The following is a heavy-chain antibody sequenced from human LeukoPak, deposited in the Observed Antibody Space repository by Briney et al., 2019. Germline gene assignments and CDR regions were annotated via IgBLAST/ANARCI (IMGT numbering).Heavy chain of an antibody. V-gene: IGHV4-30-2*01. CDR2: IYHSGST. D-gene: IGHD5-12*01. J-gene: IGHJ3*02. CDR1: GGSISRGGYS. CDR3: ARGGYSGYDDAFDI. Sequence: SETLSLTCSVSGGSISRGGYSWSWIRQPPGKGLEWSGYIYHSGSTYYNPSLKSRVTISVDRSKNQFSLKLSSVTAADTAVYYCARGGYSGYDDAFDIWGQGTMVTVSS.